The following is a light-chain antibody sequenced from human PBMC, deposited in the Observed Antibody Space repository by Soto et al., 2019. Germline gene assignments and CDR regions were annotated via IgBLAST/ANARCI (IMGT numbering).Light chain of an antibody. CDR1: QGVSSSH. V-gene: IGKV3-20*01. CDR2: GAS. J-gene: IGKJ2*01. CDR3: PPYGTLLPLYA. Sequence: EIVLTQSPGTLSLSPGEGATLSCRASQGVSSSHLAWYHQKPGQAPRLLIYGASNRATGSPDRFSASVSGTDFTLTISRLAPEDFAGYYGPPYGTLLPLYAFGPGTKLEIK.